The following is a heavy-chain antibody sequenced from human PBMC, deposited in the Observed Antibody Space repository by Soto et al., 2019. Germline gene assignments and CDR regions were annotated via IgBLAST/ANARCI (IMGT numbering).Heavy chain of an antibody. V-gene: IGHV1-69*01. D-gene: IGHD3-10*01. Sequence: QVQLVQSGDEVKKPGSSVKVSCKTSGVSFNNNGIGWVRQAPGHGPEWMGGVSPPFRTSNYARKFQGRISITSDAVTGTVNMELSSLTSEDTAQYYCARVLYYGSGSYSPYGMDVWGQWTTVTVSS. CDR3: ARVLYYGSGSYSPYGMDV. CDR2: VSPPFRTS. CDR1: GVSFNNNG. J-gene: IGHJ6*02.